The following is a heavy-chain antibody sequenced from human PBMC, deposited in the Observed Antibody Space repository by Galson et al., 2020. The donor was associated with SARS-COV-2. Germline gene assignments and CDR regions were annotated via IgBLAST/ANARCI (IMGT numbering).Heavy chain of an antibody. CDR1: GFTFSSYS. CDR2: ISSSSSYI. CDR3: ARAQDPDLYIVATTCIDY. V-gene: IGHV3-21*01. Sequence: GGSLRLSCAASGFTFSSYSMNWVRQAPGQGLDWVSSISSSSSYISYADPVKGRFTISRDNAKNSLYLQMNSLRAEDTAVYYCARAQDPDLYIVATTCIDYWGQGTLVTVSS. D-gene: IGHD5-12*01. J-gene: IGHJ4*02.